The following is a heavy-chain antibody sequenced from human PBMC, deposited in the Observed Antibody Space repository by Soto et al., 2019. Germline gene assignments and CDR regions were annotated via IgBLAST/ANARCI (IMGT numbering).Heavy chain of an antibody. CDR1: GYTFTSYD. Sequence: QVQLVQSGAEVKKPGASVKVSCKASGYTFTSYDINWVRQATGQGLEWMGWMNPNSGNTGYAQKSKGSVTMTRNHSISTAYMELRSLRSEDTAVYYCASGVFSGHVWGQGTTVTVSS. CDR3: ASGVFSGHV. CDR2: MNPNSGNT. J-gene: IGHJ6*02. V-gene: IGHV1-8*01.